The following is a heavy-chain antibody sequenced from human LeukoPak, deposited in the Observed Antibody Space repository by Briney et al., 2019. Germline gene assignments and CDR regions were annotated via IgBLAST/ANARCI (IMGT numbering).Heavy chain of an antibody. CDR1: GGTFSSYA. CDR3: ATYCSSANCYTWGYYFDY. V-gene: IGHV1-69*13. CDR2: IIPISGTA. J-gene: IGHJ4*02. Sequence: SVKVSCKASGGTFSSYAISWVRQAPGQGLEWMGGIIPISGTANYAQKFQGRVTITADESTSTAYMELSSLRSEDTAMYYCATYCSSANCYTWGYYFDYWGQGTLVTVSS. D-gene: IGHD2-2*01.